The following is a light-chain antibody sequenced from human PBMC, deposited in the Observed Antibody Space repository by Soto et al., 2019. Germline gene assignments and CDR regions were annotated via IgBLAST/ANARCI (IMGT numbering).Light chain of an antibody. V-gene: IGLV1-51*01. Sequence: QSVLTQPPSVSGAPGQKVTISCSGSSSNIGNNYVSWYQQLPGTAPKLLIYDNNKQPSGIPDRFSGSKSGTSATLGITGLQTGDEADYYCGTWDSSLSAVVFGGGTKLTVL. CDR1: SSNIGNNY. CDR3: GTWDSSLSAVV. J-gene: IGLJ2*01. CDR2: DNN.